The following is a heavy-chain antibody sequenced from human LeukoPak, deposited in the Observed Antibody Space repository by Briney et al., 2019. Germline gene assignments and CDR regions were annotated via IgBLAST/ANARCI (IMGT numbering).Heavy chain of an antibody. CDR2: INHSGST. CDR1: GGSFSGYY. CDR3: ARVLGYQRGAWSDP. J-gene: IGHJ5*02. Sequence: PSETLSLTCAVYGGSFSGYYWSWLRQPPGGGGEWSGEINHSGSTNYNPSLKSRVTISVDTSKNQFSLKLSSVTAADTAVYYCARVLGYQRGAWSDPWGQGTLVTVSS. V-gene: IGHV4-34*01. D-gene: IGHD2-2*01.